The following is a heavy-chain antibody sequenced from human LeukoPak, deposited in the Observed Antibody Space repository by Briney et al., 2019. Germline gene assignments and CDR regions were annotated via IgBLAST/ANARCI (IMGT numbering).Heavy chain of an antibody. CDR1: GGSITGYY. Sequence: SETLSLTCTVSGGSITGYYWTWIRQPPGKGLEWIGYIYYSGSFNYNPSLKSRVTISIHTSKNQFSLNLSSVTAADTAVYYCARVFGGGRGGWFDPWGQGTLVAVSS. CDR3: ARVFGGGRGGWFDP. CDR2: IYYSGSF. J-gene: IGHJ5*02. V-gene: IGHV4-59*01. D-gene: IGHD3-16*01.